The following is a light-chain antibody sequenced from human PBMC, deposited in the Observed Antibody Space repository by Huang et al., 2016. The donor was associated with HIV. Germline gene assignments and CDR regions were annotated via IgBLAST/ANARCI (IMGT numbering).Light chain of an antibody. Sequence: EIVLTQSPATLSLSPGERATLSCRASQSVGTYLGWYQQKPGQAPRLLIADVSNRAAGIPARLSGSGSGTDFTLTISSLEPEDVAVYYCQQRRDWPPYTVGQGTKLEIK. V-gene: IGKV3-11*01. CDR2: DVS. CDR1: QSVGTY. J-gene: IGKJ2*01. CDR3: QQRRDWPPYT.